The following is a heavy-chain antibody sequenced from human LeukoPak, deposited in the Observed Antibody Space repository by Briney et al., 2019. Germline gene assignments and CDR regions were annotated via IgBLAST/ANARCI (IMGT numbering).Heavy chain of an antibody. Sequence: PSETLSLTCTVSGGSISSYYWGWIRQPPGKGLEWIGYIYYSGSTNYNPSLKSRVTISVDTSKNQFSLKLSSVTAADTAVYYCAAYYYDSSGYLVDYWGQGTLVTVSS. CDR1: GGSISSYY. D-gene: IGHD3-22*01. CDR3: AAYYYDSSGYLVDY. V-gene: IGHV4-59*01. CDR2: IYYSGST. J-gene: IGHJ4*02.